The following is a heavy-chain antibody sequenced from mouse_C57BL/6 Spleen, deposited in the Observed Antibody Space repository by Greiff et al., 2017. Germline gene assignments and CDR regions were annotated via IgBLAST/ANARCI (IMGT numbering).Heavy chain of an antibody. CDR3: ARTTTVVDWYFDV. V-gene: IGHV1-72*01. CDR1: GYTFTSYW. Sequence: QVQLQQPGAELVKPGASVKLSCKASGYTFTSYWMHWVKPRPGRGLEWIGRIDPNSGVTKYKEKFKSKATLTVDKPASTAYMQLSSLTSEDSAVYYCARTTTVVDWYFDVWVTGTTVTVSS. D-gene: IGHD1-1*01. J-gene: IGHJ1*03. CDR2: IDPNSGVT.